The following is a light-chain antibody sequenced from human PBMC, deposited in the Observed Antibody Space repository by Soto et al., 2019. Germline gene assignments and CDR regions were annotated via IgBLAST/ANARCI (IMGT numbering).Light chain of an antibody. Sequence: QSVLTQPASVSGSPGQSITISCTGTSSDVGANIFVSWYQQHSGKVPKLMIYTVSSRPSGVSQRFSGSKSGNTASLTISGLQAEDEADYYCSSFTTDSTYVFGTGTKV. CDR2: TVS. CDR3: SSFTTDSTYV. J-gene: IGLJ1*01. CDR1: SSDVGANIF. V-gene: IGLV2-14*01.